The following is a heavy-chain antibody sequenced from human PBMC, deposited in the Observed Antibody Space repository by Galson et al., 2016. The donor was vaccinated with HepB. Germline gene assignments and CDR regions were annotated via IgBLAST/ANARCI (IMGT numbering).Heavy chain of an antibody. CDR3: ARGPHCSGTNCHLTLLRGGYGMDV. D-gene: IGHD2-2*01. CDR2: IWFDDSNK. CDR1: GFTFSTYG. J-gene: IGHJ6*02. Sequence: SCAASGFTFSTYGMHWVRQAPGKGLEWVADIWFDDSNKYYADSVKGPFTISSYTSKNTLYLQMNSLRAEDTAVYYCARGPHCSGTNCHLTLLRGGYGMDVWGHGTTVTVSS. V-gene: IGHV3-33*01.